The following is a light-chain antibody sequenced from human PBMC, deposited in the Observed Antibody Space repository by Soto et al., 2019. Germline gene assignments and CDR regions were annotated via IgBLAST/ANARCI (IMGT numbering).Light chain of an antibody. CDR3: SAYTNSSPH. CDR1: IRYFGSYNY. CDR2: EVS. V-gene: IGLV2-14*01. Sequence: QSALTQPASVSGSPGQSFTISCTGTIRYFGSYNYVSWYQQHPGKAPKLMIYEVSDRPSGISSRFSGSKSGNTTSLTISGLKTENEADYSCSAYTNSSPHFGTGNKLTVL. J-gene: IGLJ1*01.